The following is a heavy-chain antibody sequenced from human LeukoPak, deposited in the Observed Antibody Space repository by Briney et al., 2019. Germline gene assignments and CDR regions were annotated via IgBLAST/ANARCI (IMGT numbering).Heavy chain of an antibody. CDR1: GGTINNYT. CDR3: ARQTGIFHDIVVVPAAKGVGYYFDY. D-gene: IGHD2-2*01. J-gene: IGHJ4*02. V-gene: IGHV1-69*01. CDR2: ITPLFCAA. Sequence: SSEDVNPFAPGGTINNYTIGWVRKARGPRNESISLITPLFCAANSAQKFQGRVTITADESTSTAYMELSSLRSEDTAVYYCARQTGIFHDIVVVPAAKGVGYYFDYWGQGTLVTVSS.